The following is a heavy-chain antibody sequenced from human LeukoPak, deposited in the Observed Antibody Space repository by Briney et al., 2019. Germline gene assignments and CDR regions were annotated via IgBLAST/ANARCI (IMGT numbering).Heavy chain of an antibody. Sequence: GGSLRLSCVASGFTFSDYWMHWVRQPPGKGLVWVSRIYVDGRTTNYADSVKGRFTISRDNAKNTVYLEMNSLSVEDTATYYCIRDFRSADLWGQGTLVTVTS. CDR3: IRDFRSADL. CDR2: IYVDGRTT. V-gene: IGHV3-74*01. J-gene: IGHJ5*02. CDR1: GFTFSDYW.